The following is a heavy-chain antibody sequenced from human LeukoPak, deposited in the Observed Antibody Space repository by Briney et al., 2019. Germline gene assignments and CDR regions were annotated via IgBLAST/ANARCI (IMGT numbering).Heavy chain of an antibody. Sequence: PSETLSLTCTVSGGSINSYYWSWIRQPPGKGLEWIGYIYYSGSTYYNPSLKSRVTISVDTSKNQFSLKLSSVTAADTAVYYCARERTGIAAIPGGWFDPWGQGTLVTVSS. V-gene: IGHV4-59*12. CDR3: ARERTGIAAIPGGWFDP. CDR2: IYYSGST. J-gene: IGHJ5*02. CDR1: GGSINSYY. D-gene: IGHD2-21*02.